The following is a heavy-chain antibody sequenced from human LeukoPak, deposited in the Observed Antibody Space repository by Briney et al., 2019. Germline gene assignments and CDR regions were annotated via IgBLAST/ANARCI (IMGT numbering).Heavy chain of an antibody. V-gene: IGHV4-4*02. CDR2: IYHSGTT. J-gene: IGHJ4*02. Sequence: SETLSLTCAVSGAFITNSHWWSWARQPPGTGLEWIGEIYHSGTTNYNPSLQSRVTMSVDKSKNQFSLKLSSVTAADTAVYYCATYFYGEYGAYYFDYWGQGTLVTVSS. CDR1: GAFITNSHW. D-gene: IGHD4-17*01. CDR3: ATYFYGEYGAYYFDY.